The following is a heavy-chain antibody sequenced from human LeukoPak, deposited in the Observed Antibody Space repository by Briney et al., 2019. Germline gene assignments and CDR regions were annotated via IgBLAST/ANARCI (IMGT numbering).Heavy chain of an antibody. D-gene: IGHD1-26*01. Sequence: GGSLRLSCAASGFTFSDYYMSWIRHAPGKGLEWVSYISSSGSTIYYADSVKGRFTISRDNAKNSLYLQMNSLRAEDTAVYYCARFSGSYPAHHQPSTNYYYYGMDVWGQGTTVTVSS. V-gene: IGHV3-11*01. CDR3: ARFSGSYPAHHQPSTNYYYYGMDV. J-gene: IGHJ6*02. CDR2: ISSSGSTI. CDR1: GFTFSDYY.